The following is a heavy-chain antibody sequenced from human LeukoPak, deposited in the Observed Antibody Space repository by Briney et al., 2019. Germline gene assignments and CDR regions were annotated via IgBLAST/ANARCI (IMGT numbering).Heavy chain of an antibody. CDR3: ARTILVGANDY. Sequence: ASVKVSCKASGYTFTSYYMHWVRQAPGQGLEWMGWINPYSANTNYAQKLQGRFTMTTDTSTSTAYMELTSLTSDDTALYFCARTILVGANDYWGQGTLVTVSS. D-gene: IGHD1-26*01. CDR2: INPYSANT. V-gene: IGHV1-18*04. J-gene: IGHJ4*02. CDR1: GYTFTSYY.